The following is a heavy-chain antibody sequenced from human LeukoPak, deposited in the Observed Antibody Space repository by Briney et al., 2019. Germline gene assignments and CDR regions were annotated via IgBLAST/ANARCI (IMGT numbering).Heavy chain of an antibody. D-gene: IGHD3-22*01. V-gene: IGHV4-59*08. CDR1: VGSISSYY. J-gene: IGHJ6*02. CDR2: IYYSGNT. CDR3: ARHLNNYYDSSGYPYYYGMDA. Sequence: SETLSLTCTVSVGSISSYYWSCIRQPPGKGLECSWYIYYSGNTHYNPSLKSRVTISVDTSKTQFSLKLSSVTAPDTAVYYCARHLNNYYDSSGYPYYYGMDAWGQGTTVTVSS.